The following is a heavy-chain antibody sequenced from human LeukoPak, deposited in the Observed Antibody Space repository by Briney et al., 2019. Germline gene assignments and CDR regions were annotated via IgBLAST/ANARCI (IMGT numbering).Heavy chain of an antibody. V-gene: IGHV1-18*01. CDR1: GYTFTGYG. CDR2: ISAYNGNT. CDR3: TRTFLYDSSGSAFDI. Sequence: GASVNVSCKASGYTFTGYGISWVRQAPGQGLEWMGWISAYNGNTNYAQKLQGRVTMTTDTSTSTAYMELRSLRSDDTAVYYCTRTFLYDSSGSAFDIWGQGTMVTVSS. D-gene: IGHD3-22*01. J-gene: IGHJ3*02.